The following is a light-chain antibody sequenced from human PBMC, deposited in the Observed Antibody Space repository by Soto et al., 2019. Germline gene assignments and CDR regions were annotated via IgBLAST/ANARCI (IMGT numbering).Light chain of an antibody. V-gene: IGLV2-11*01. CDR1: SSDVGGYNY. CDR3: CSYADSYTWV. CDR2: DVS. Sequence: QSALTQPRSVSGSPGQSVTISCTGTSSDVGGYNYVSWYQQHPGKAPKLMIYDVSKRPSGVPDRFSGSKSGNTASLTISGLQAEDEDDYYCCSYADSYTWVFGTGTKLTVL. J-gene: IGLJ1*01.